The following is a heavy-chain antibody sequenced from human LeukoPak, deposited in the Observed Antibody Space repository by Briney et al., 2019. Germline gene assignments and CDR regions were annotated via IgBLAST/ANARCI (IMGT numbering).Heavy chain of an antibody. D-gene: IGHD3-22*01. V-gene: IGHV3-23*01. CDR1: GFSFSDFC. J-gene: IGHJ4*02. CDR3: AKGADSSGYVFDY. Sequence: GGSLRLSCAASGFSFSDFCMSWVRQAPGKGLEWVSAISGSGGSTYYADSVKGRFTISRDNSKNTLYLQMNSLRAEDTAVYYCAKGADSSGYVFDYWGQGTLVTVSS. CDR2: ISGSGGST.